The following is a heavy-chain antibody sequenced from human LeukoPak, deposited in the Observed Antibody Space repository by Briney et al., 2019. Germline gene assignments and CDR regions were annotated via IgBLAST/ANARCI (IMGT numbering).Heavy chain of an antibody. V-gene: IGHV4-59*01. CDR2: IYYSGST. CDR3: ARDRPGSDSSGYYYWDAFDI. CDR1: GGSISSYY. J-gene: IGHJ3*02. Sequence: SETLSLTCTVSGGSISSYYWSWIRQPPGEGLEWIGYIYYSGSTNYNPSLKSRVTISVDTSKNQFSLKLSSVTAADTAVYYCARDRPGSDSSGYYYWDAFDIWGQGTMVTVSS. D-gene: IGHD3-22*01.